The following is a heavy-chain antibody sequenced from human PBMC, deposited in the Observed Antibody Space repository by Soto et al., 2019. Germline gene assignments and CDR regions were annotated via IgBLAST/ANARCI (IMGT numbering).Heavy chain of an antibody. CDR2: INPKSGRK. CDR1: GYSFTDYH. J-gene: IGHJ6*02. V-gene: IGHV1-2*04. CDR3: ARGDSTDCSNGVCSFFYNHDMDV. Sequence: ASVKVSCEASGYSFTDYHIHCVGHAPGQGLECLGRINPKSGRKCTEQKFQGWVSMSTYTSISTVSIELTRLTSDDTAIYYCARGDSTDCSNGVCSFFYNHDMDVWGQGTTVTVSS. D-gene: IGHD2-8*01.